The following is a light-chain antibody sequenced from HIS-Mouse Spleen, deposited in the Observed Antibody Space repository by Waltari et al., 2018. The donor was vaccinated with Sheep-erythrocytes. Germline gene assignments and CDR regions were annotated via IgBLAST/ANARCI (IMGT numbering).Light chain of an antibody. V-gene: IGKV2-28*01. CDR1: QSLLHSNGYNY. J-gene: IGKJ2*01. Sequence: DIVMTQSPLSLPVTPGDPASISCSSSQSLLHSNGYNYLDWYLQKPGQSPQLLIYLGSNRASGVPDRFSGSGSGTDFTLKISRVEAEDVGVYYCMQALQTPLTFGQGTKLEIK. CDR3: MQALQTPLT. CDR2: LGS.